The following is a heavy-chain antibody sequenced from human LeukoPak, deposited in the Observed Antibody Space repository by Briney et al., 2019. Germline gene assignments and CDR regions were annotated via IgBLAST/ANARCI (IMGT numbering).Heavy chain of an antibody. J-gene: IGHJ3*02. CDR3: AREPSYGSGSSYSTAFDI. V-gene: IGHV4-59*01. CDR1: GGSMSSYY. D-gene: IGHD3-10*01. CDR2: IYYSGST. Sequence: PSETLSLTCTVSGGSMSSYYLSWIRQPPGKGLEWIGYIYYSGSTNYNPSLKSRVTISVDTSKNQFSLKLSSVTAADTAVYYCAREPSYGSGSSYSTAFDIWGQGTMVTVSS.